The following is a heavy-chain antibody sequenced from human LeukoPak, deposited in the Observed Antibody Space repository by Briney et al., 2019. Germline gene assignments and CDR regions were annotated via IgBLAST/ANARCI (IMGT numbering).Heavy chain of an antibody. D-gene: IGHD2-2*01. Sequence: SETLSPTCAGYGGSFSGYYWSWLPQPPGKELEWIGEINHSGSTNYNPSLKSRVTISVDTSKNQFSLKLGSVTAADTAVYYCARGPSIVVVPAANGDYYYYGMDVWGQGTTVTVSS. CDR2: INHSGST. CDR3: ARGPSIVVVPAANGDYYYYGMDV. V-gene: IGHV4-34*01. J-gene: IGHJ6*02. CDR1: GGSFSGYY.